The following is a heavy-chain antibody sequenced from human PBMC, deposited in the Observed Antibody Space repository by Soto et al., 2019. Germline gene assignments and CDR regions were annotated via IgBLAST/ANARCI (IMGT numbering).Heavy chain of an antibody. D-gene: IGHD2-15*01. CDR3: ARRVEGCSGGSCYSGFDY. J-gene: IGHJ4*02. V-gene: IGHV3-33*01. CDR2: IRYDGSDK. Sequence: QVQLVESGGGVVQPGRSLRLSCVTSGFIFSNYGMHWVRQAPGKGLEWVAVIRYDGSDKYYAESVKGRFTVTRDNSENTVYLQMNRLRGDETAVYYCARRVEGCSGGSCYSGFDYWGLGTLVTVSS. CDR1: GFIFSNYG.